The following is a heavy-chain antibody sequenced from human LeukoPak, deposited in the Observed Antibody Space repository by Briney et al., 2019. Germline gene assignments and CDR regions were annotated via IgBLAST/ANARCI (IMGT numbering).Heavy chain of an antibody. CDR3: TRGVAISTSGWYDTFDY. CDR2: ISTDGSRI. D-gene: IGHD6-19*01. V-gene: IGHV3-64*02. Sequence: GGSLRLSCAASGFTFSNYAMYWVRQAPGKGLESVSVISTDGSRIYYADSVKGRFTSSRDNSKNTLYLQMGSLRAEDMAVYYCTRGVAISTSGWYDTFDYWGQGALVTVSS. J-gene: IGHJ4*02. CDR1: GFTFSNYA.